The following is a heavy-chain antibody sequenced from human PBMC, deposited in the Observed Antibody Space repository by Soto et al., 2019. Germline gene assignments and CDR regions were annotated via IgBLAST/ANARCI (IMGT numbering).Heavy chain of an antibody. Sequence: GGSLRLSCAASGFTFSHSWMSWVRQAPGKGLEWVANIKEDGSEIHYADSVKGRFTISRDNAKNSLYLQMNSLRAEDTALYYCARDWGDSSGTCMDVWGQGTTVTVSS. CDR2: IKEDGSEI. D-gene: IGHD3-22*01. CDR3: ARDWGDSSGTCMDV. J-gene: IGHJ6*02. V-gene: IGHV3-7*05. CDR1: GFTFSHSW.